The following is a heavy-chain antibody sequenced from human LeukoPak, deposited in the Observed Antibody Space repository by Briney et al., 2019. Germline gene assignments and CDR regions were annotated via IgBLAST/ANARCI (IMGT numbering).Heavy chain of an antibody. V-gene: IGHV4-4*07. D-gene: IGHD3-22*01. CDR1: GGSISSYY. CDR3: ARETYYYDSSGYSVNDY. Sequence: PSETLSLTCTVSGGSISSYYWSWIRQPAGKGLEWIGRIYTSGGTNYNPSLKSRVTMSVDTSKNQFSLKLSSVTAADTAVYYCARETYYYDSSGYSVNDYWGQGTLVTVSS. J-gene: IGHJ4*02. CDR2: IYTSGGT.